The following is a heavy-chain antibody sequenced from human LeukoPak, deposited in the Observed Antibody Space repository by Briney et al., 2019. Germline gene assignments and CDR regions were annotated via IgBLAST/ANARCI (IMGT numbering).Heavy chain of an antibody. V-gene: IGHV3-11*01. CDR3: ARDREGSSSSDYYYYMDV. Sequence: GGSLRLSCAASGFTFSDYYMSWIRQAPGKGLEWVSYISSSGSTIYYADSVKGRFTISRDNAKNSLYLQMNSLRAEDTAVCYCARDREGSSSSDYYYYMDVWGKGTTVTVSS. D-gene: IGHD6-6*01. CDR2: ISSSGSTI. CDR1: GFTFSDYY. J-gene: IGHJ6*03.